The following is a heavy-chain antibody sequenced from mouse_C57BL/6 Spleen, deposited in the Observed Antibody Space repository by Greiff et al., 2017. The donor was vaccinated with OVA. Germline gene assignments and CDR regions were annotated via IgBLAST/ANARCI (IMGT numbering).Heavy chain of an antibody. D-gene: IGHD1-1*01. V-gene: IGHV2-2*01. CDR2: IWSGGST. CDR3: ARNRPYYYGSSHYAMDY. CDR1: GFSLTSYG. Sequence: VQLKESGPGLVQPSQSLSITCTVSGFSLTSYGVHWVRQSPGKGLEWLGVIWSGGSTDYNAAFISRLSISKDNSKSQVFFKMNSLQADDTAIYYCARNRPYYYGSSHYAMDYWGQGTSVTVSS. J-gene: IGHJ4*01.